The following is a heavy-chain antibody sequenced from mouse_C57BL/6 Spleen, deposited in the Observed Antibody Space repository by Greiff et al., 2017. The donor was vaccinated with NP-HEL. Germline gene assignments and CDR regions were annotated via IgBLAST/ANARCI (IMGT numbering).Heavy chain of an antibody. J-gene: IGHJ3*01. Sequence: VQLQQSGAELVKPGASVKISCKASGYAFSSYWMNWVKQRPGKGLEWIGQIYPGDGVTNYNGKFKGKATLTADKSSSTAYMQLSSLTSVDSAVYFCARGQLRLPFAYWGQGTLVTVSA. CDR3: ARGQLRLPFAY. V-gene: IGHV1-80*01. D-gene: IGHD3-2*02. CDR1: GYAFSSYW. CDR2: IYPGDGVT.